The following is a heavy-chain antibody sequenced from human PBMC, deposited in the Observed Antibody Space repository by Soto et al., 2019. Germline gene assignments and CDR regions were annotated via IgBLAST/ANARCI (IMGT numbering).Heavy chain of an antibody. Sequence: QVQLQESGPGLVKPSQTLSLTCTVSGGSISSGGYYWSWIRQHPGKGLEWIGFIYYSGSTYYNPSLKIRVTISEETSKTQFSLKLSSVTAADTAVYYCARSSDGTYYFDYWGQGTLVTVSS. CDR1: GGSISSGGYY. J-gene: IGHJ4*02. V-gene: IGHV4-31*03. CDR3: ARSSDGTYYFDY. D-gene: IGHD1-26*01. CDR2: IYYSGST.